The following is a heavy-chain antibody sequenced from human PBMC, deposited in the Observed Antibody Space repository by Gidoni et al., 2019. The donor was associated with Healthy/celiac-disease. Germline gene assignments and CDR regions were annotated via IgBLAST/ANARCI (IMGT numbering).Heavy chain of an antibody. D-gene: IGHD2-15*01. J-gene: IGHJ4*02. Sequence: QVQLQQWGAGLLKPSETLSLTCAVYGGSFSGYYWSWIRQPPGKGLEWIGEINHSGSTNYNPSLKSRVTISVDTSKNQFSLKLSSVTAADTAVYYCASGYCSGGSCYLYWGQGTLVTVSS. CDR2: INHSGST. CDR1: GGSFSGYY. V-gene: IGHV4-34*01. CDR3: ASGYCSGGSCYLY.